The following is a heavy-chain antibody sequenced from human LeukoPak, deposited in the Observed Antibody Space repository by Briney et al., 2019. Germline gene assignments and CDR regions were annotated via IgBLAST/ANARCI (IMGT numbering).Heavy chain of an antibody. CDR1: GDSVSSNIAA. D-gene: IGHD1-26*01. Sequence: QTLSLTRAISGDSVSSNIAAWNWIRQSPTRGLEWLGRTHYSSRWYNDYAVSVKSRITIYADTSKNQFSLQLNSVTPEDTAVYYCARSQGDMDVWGKGTSVTVSS. V-gene: IGHV6-1*01. J-gene: IGHJ6*03. CDR2: THYSSRWYN. CDR3: ARSQGDMDV.